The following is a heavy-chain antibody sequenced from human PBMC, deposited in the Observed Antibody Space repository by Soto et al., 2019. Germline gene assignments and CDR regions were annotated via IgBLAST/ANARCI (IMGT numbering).Heavy chain of an antibody. CDR1: GFTFSDYA. CDR2: VSHDGRNT. CDR3: AKGGRQWLVTSDFNY. D-gene: IGHD6-19*01. J-gene: IGHJ4*02. Sequence: VQLVESGGGVVQPGRSLRLSCAASGFTFSDYAMHWVRQAPGKGLEWVAVVSHDGRNTHYADSVKGRFTISRGSSKNTVALEVTSLRAEDTAGYYCAKGGRQWLVTSDFNYWGQGALVTVSS. V-gene: IGHV3-30*18.